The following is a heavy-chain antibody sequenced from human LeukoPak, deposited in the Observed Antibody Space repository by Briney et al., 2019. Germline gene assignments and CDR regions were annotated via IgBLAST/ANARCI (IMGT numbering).Heavy chain of an antibody. CDR1: GYTFTSYA. D-gene: IGHD1-26*01. V-gene: IGHV7-4-1*02. CDR3: ARELVVGATGGCYYYYMDV. Sequence: ASVKVSCKASGYTFTSYAMNWVRQAPGQGLEWMGWINTNTGNPTYAQGFTGRFVFSLDTSVSTAYLQISSLKAEDTAVYYCARELVVGATGGCYYYYMDVWGKGTTVTVSS. CDR2: INTNTGNP. J-gene: IGHJ6*03.